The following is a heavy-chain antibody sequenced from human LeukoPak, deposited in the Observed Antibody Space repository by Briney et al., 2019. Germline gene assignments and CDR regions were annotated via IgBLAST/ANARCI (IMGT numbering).Heavy chain of an antibody. CDR1: GYTFTGYY. CDR3: ARRAPGYCSSTSCYPGDY. CDR2: INPNSGGT. J-gene: IGHJ4*02. D-gene: IGHD2-2*03. Sequence: ASVKASCKASGYTFTGYYMHWVRQAPGQGLEWMGWINPNSGGTNYAQKFQGRVTMTRDTSISTAYMELSRLRSDDTAVYYCARRAPGYCSSTSCYPGDYWGQGTLVTVSS. V-gene: IGHV1-2*02.